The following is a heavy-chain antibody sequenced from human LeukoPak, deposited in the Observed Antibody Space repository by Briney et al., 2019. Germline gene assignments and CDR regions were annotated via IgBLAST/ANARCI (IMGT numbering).Heavy chain of an antibody. CDR1: GSSFTSYW. J-gene: IGHJ4*02. CDR3: ARLASRRSGGFDC. CDR2: IYPGDFAT. Sequence: GEPLNFSCKGSGSSFTSYWISGVRPLPGKGVGWSGIIYPGDFATSNSPSFQGQVSITADKSSRTAYLQWSGQKAPDTAVYYCARLASRRSGGFDCRGQGRLVTVS. V-gene: IGHV5-51*01. D-gene: IGHD3-10*01.